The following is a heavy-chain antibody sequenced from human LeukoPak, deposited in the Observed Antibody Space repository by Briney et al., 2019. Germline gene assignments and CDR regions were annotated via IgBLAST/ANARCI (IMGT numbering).Heavy chain of an antibody. Sequence: NPGGSLRLSCAASGFTFSIYSMNWVRQAPGKGLEWVSSISSSGSYIYYADSVKGRFTISRDNAKNSLSLQMNSLRAEDTAVYYCARDPRFGGYLDSWGQGTLVTVSS. CDR1: GFTFSIYS. CDR2: ISSSGSYI. CDR3: ARDPRFGGYLDS. V-gene: IGHV3-21*01. D-gene: IGHD2-15*01. J-gene: IGHJ4*02.